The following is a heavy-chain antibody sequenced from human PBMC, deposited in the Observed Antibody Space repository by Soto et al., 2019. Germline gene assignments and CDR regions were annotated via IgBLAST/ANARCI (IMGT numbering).Heavy chain of an antibody. CDR1: GGSNIRDGYY. V-gene: IGHV4-31*03. D-gene: IGHD6-13*01. CDR2: ISYSGSS. Sequence: PSETLSLTCTVSGGSNIRDGYYWSWIRQHPGKGLEWIAYISYSGSSYSNPSLKSRVTISADTSKNQFSLRLTSVTAADTAVYYCVRRHVSATGIDWFDPWGQGTLVTVSS. J-gene: IGHJ5*02. CDR3: VRRHVSATGIDWFDP.